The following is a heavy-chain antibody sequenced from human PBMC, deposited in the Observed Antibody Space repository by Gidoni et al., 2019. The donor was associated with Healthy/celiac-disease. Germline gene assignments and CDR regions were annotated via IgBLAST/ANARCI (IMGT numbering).Heavy chain of an antibody. D-gene: IGHD5-12*01. V-gene: IGHV4-34*01. CDR3: AGRGYSGYERGFDY. CDR2: INHSGRT. J-gene: IGHJ4*02. Sequence: QVQLQQWGAGLLKPSETLSLTCAVYGGSFSGYYWSWIRQPPGKGLEWIGEINHSGRTNYNPSLKSRVTISVDTSKNQFSLKLSSVTAADTAVYYCAGRGYSGYERGFDYWGQGTLVTVSS. CDR1: GGSFSGYY.